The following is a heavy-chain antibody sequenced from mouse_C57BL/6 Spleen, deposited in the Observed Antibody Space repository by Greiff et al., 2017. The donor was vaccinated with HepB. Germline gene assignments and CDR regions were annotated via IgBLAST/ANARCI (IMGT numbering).Heavy chain of an antibody. Sequence: EVKLQESGGGLVQPGGSLKLSCAASGFTFSDYYMYWVRQTPEKRLEWVAYISNGGGSTYYPDTVKGRFTISRDNAKNTLYLQMSRLKSEDTAMYYCARCDDAMDYWGQGTSVTVSS. CDR1: GFTFSDYY. CDR3: ARCDDAMDY. D-gene: IGHD2-3*01. CDR2: ISNGGGST. V-gene: IGHV5-12*01. J-gene: IGHJ4*01.